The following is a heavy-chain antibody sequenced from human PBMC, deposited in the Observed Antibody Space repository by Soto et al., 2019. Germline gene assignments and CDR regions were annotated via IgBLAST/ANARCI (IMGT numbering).Heavy chain of an antibody. Sequence: QVQLVESGGGLVKPGGSLRLTCAASGFSISDHYMSWIRQAPGKGLEWVSYSSNSGTFTKYADSVKGRFSISRDNAKNSLYLEINRLRGEDTAIYYCARSGDNYKVLDYWGQGTPVTVSS. CDR1: GFSISDHY. J-gene: IGHJ4*02. CDR2: SSNSGTFT. V-gene: IGHV3-11*05. D-gene: IGHD1-1*01. CDR3: ARSGDNYKVLDY.